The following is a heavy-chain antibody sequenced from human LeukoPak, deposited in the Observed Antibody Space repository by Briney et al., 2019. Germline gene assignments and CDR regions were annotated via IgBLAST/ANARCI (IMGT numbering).Heavy chain of an antibody. CDR3: ARRQLVLRWFDP. Sequence: ASVKVSCKASGYTFTSYGISWVRQAPRQGLEWMGWISAYNGNTNYAQKLQGRVTMTTDTSTSTAYMELRSLRSDDTAVYYCARRQLVLRWFDPWGQGTLVTVSS. J-gene: IGHJ5*02. V-gene: IGHV1-18*04. CDR1: GYTFTSYG. CDR2: ISAYNGNT. D-gene: IGHD6-13*01.